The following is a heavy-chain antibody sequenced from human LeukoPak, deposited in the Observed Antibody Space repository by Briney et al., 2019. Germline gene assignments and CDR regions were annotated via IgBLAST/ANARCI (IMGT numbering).Heavy chain of an antibody. Sequence: RGGSLRLSCAASGFTFSSYAMHWVRQAPGKGLEWVAVISYGGSNKYYADSVKGRFTISRDNSKNTLYLQMNSLRAEDTAVYYCASDRVGATDYFDYWGQGTLVTVSS. J-gene: IGHJ4*02. CDR3: ASDRVGATDYFDY. V-gene: IGHV3-30-3*01. CDR2: ISYGGSNK. CDR1: GFTFSSYA. D-gene: IGHD1-26*01.